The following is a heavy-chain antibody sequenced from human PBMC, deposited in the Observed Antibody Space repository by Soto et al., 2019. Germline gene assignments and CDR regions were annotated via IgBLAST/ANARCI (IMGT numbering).Heavy chain of an antibody. Sequence: GGSLRLSCAASGFTFSSYGMHWVRQAPGKGLEWVAVISYDGSNKYYADSVKGRFTISRDNSKNTLYLQMNSLRAEDTAVYYCAKSSGVADPGDYWGQGTLVTVSS. D-gene: IGHD6-19*01. J-gene: IGHJ4*02. V-gene: IGHV3-30*18. CDR1: GFTFSSYG. CDR2: ISYDGSNK. CDR3: AKSSGVADPGDY.